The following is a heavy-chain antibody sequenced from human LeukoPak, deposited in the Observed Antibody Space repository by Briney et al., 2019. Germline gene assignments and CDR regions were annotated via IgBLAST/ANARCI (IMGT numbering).Heavy chain of an antibody. J-gene: IGHJ4*02. D-gene: IGHD2-2*01. CDR1: GFSLSNYW. CDR2: ISYDGSNK. CDR3: ARPGGVVVPAANFDY. Sequence: PGGSLRLSCAASGFSLSNYWMSWVRQAPGKGLEWVAVISYDGSNKYYADSVKGRFTISRDNSKNTLYLQMNSLRAEDTAVYYCARPGGVVVPAANFDYWGQGTLVTVSS. V-gene: IGHV3-30-3*01.